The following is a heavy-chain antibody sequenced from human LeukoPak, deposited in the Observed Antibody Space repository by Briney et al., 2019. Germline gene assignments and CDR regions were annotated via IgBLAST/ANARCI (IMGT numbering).Heavy chain of an antibody. CDR3: AQHAGISPTYSHIRGPSFDY. Sequence: SETLSLTCTVSGGSISSYYWSWIRQPPGKGLEWIGYIYYSGSTNYNPSLKSRVTISVDTSKNQFSLKLSSVTAADTAVYYCAQHAGISPTYSHIRGPSFDYWGQGTLVTVSS. V-gene: IGHV4-59*08. CDR2: IYYSGST. J-gene: IGHJ4*02. CDR1: GGSISSYY. D-gene: IGHD2/OR15-2a*01.